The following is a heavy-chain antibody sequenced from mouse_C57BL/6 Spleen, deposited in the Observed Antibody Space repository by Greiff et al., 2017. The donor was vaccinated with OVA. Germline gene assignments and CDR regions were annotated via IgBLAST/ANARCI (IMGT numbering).Heavy chain of an antibody. CDR3: ATGAGDGCYEGGAMDY. CDR1: GFSLTSYG. Sequence: VKLVESGPGLVQPSQSLSITCTVSGFSLTSYGVHWVRQSPGKGLEWLGVIWRGGSTDYNAAFMSRLSITKDNSKSQVFFKMNSVQADDTAIYCGATGAGDGCYEGGAMDYWGQGTSVTVSS. CDR2: IWRGGST. J-gene: IGHJ4*01. D-gene: IGHD2-3*01. V-gene: IGHV2-5*01.